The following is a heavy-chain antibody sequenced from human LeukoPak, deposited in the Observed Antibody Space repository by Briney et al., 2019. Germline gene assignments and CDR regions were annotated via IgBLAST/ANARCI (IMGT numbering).Heavy chain of an antibody. J-gene: IGHJ3*02. V-gene: IGHV4-34*01. CDR1: GGSFSGYY. Sequence: SETLSLTCAVYGGSFSGYYWSWIRQPPGKGLEWIGEINHSGSTNYNPSLKSRVTISVDTSKNQFSLKLSSVTAADTAVYYCARDTNVGYCSGGSCYSGAFDIWGQGTMVTVSS. D-gene: IGHD2-15*01. CDR3: ARDTNVGYCSGGSCYSGAFDI. CDR2: INHSGST.